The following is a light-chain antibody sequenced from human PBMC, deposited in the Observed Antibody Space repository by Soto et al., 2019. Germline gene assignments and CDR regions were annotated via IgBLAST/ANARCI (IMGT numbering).Light chain of an antibody. Sequence: DIQMTQSPSTLSASVGDRVTITCRASQSISTWLAWYQQEPGKAPKLLIHKASSLQSGVPSRFSGSGSGTDFTLTISSLQPEDVAVYYCQQHLDFLVTFGGGTKVDIK. V-gene: IGKV1-5*03. CDR3: QQHLDFLVT. J-gene: IGKJ4*01. CDR1: QSISTW. CDR2: KAS.